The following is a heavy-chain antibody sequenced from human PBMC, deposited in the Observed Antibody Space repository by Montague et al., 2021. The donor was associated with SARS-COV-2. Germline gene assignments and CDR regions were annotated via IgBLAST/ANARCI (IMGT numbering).Heavy chain of an antibody. Sequence: PALVKPTQTLTLTCTFSGFSLSTSGMCVGWIRQPPGKALEWLTLIDWDDDKYYSTSLKTRLTISKDTPKNQVVLTMTNMDPVDTATYYCARSYGTTVVTRAFDYWGQGTLVTVSS. CDR2: IDWDDDK. D-gene: IGHD4-23*01. V-gene: IGHV2-70*01. J-gene: IGHJ4*02. CDR1: GFSLSTSGMC. CDR3: ARSYGTTVVTRAFDY.